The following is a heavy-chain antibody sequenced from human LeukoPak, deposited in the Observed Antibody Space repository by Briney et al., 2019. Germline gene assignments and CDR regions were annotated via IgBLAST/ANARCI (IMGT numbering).Heavy chain of an antibody. D-gene: IGHD3-22*01. CDR3: ARPRAYYYDSSLGFDY. Sequence: GESLKISCQGSGYSFTSYWIGWVRQMPGKGLEWMGIIYPGDSDTRYSPSFQGQVTISADKSISTAYLQWSSLKASDTAMYYCARPRAYYYDSSLGFDYWGQGTLVTVSS. CDR1: GYSFTSYW. J-gene: IGHJ4*02. V-gene: IGHV5-51*01. CDR2: IYPGDSDT.